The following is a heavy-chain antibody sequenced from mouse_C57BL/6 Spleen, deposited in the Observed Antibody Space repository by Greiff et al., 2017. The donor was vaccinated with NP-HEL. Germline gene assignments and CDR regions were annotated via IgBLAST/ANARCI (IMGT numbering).Heavy chain of an antibody. CDR2: IYPRDGST. J-gene: IGHJ1*03. CDR3: ARGDGYYPSYWYFDV. Sequence: VQLQESGPELVKPGASVKLSCKASGYTFTSYDINWVKQRPGQGLEWIGWIYPRDGSTKYNEKFKGKATLTVDTSSSTAYMELHSLTSEDSAVYFCARGDGYYPSYWYFDVWGTGTTVTVSS. D-gene: IGHD2-3*01. CDR1: GYTFTSYD. V-gene: IGHV1-85*01.